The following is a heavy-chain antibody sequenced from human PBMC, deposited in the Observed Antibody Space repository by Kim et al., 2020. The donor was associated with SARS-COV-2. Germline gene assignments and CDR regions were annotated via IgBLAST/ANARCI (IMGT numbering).Heavy chain of an antibody. Sequence: STYYADAVKGRFTISRDNSKNTLYLQMNSLRAEDTAVYYCAKLAGGAFDIWGQGTMVTVSS. D-gene: IGHD1-26*01. CDR3: AKLAGGAFDI. CDR2: ST. J-gene: IGHJ3*02. V-gene: IGHV3-23*01.